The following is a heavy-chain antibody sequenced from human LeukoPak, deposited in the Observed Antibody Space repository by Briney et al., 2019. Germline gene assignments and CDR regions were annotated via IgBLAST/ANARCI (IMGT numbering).Heavy chain of an antibody. CDR3: ARDFRGGYDFWSGYYTPYYFDY. Sequence: SETLSLTCAAYGGSFSGYYWSWIRQPPGKGLEWIGEINHSGSTNYNPSLKSRVTISVDTSKNHFSLKLSSVTAADTAVYYCARDFRGGYDFWSGYYTPYYFDYWGQGTLVTVSP. CDR2: INHSGST. J-gene: IGHJ4*02. CDR1: GGSFSGYY. V-gene: IGHV4-34*01. D-gene: IGHD3-3*01.